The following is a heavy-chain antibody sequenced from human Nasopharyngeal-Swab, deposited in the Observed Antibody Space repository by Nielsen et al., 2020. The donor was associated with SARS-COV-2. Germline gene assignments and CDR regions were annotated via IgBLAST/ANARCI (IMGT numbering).Heavy chain of an antibody. CDR1: GFTFSSYS. J-gene: IGHJ4*02. CDR3: ARDLAGSSAYCGGDCYLNDY. V-gene: IGHV3-21*01. Sequence: GESLKISCAASGFTFSSYSMNWVRQAPGKGLEWVSSISSSSSYIYYADSVKGRFTISRDNDKNSLYLQMNSLRAEDTAVYYCARDLAGSSAYCGGDCYLNDYWGQGTLVTVSS. CDR2: ISSSSSYI. D-gene: IGHD2-21*02.